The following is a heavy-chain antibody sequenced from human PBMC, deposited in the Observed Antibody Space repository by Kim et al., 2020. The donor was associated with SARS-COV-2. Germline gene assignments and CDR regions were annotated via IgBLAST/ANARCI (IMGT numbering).Heavy chain of an antibody. CDR1: GFTFSSYS. D-gene: IGHD3-9*01. J-gene: IGHJ2*01. CDR2: ISSSSSTI. CDR3: ARDYGYYDILTGYYQYWYFDL. V-gene: IGHV3-48*02. Sequence: GGSLRLSCAASGFTFSSYSMNWVRQAPGKGLEWVSYISSSSSTIYYADSVKGRFTISRDNAKNSLYLQMNSLRDEDTAVYYCARDYGYYDILTGYYQYWYFDLWGRGTLVTVSS.